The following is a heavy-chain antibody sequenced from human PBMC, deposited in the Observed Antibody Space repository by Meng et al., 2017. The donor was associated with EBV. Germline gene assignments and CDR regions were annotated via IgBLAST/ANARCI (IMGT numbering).Heavy chain of an antibody. Sequence: GQAVQSAAEVKKPGSSVKVSCKTSGGPFRYYAISWVRQAPGQGLEWLGGFLPRLGAPNYAQKFHGRVKITADESTSTHYMDLSSLRSEDTAIYYCASESGRGYTPDYWGQGTLVTVSS. CDR2: FLPRLGAP. V-gene: IGHV1-69*01. CDR3: ASESGRGYTPDY. J-gene: IGHJ4*02. CDR1: GGPFRYYA. D-gene: IGHD3-10*01.